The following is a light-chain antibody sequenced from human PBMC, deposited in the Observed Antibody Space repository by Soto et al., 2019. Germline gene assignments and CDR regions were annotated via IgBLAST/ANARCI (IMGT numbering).Light chain of an antibody. Sequence: DIQMTQSPSSLSASVGDRVTITCRASQSISSYLNWYQQKPGKAPKLLIYAASSLQSGVPSRFSGSGSGTDFTLTISSLQPEDFATYYCQQIYSTPLTFGQGTNVDIK. CDR3: QQIYSTPLT. CDR2: AAS. CDR1: QSISSY. V-gene: IGKV1-39*01. J-gene: IGKJ2*01.